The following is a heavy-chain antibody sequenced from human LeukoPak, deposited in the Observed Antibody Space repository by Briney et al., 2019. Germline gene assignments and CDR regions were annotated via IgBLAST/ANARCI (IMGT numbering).Heavy chain of an antibody. J-gene: IGHJ4*02. D-gene: IGHD6-19*01. CDR3: ARSRIAVAGTPFDY. Sequence: ASVKVSCKASGYTFTSYGISWVRQAPGQGLEWIGWISAYNGNTNYAQKLQGRVTMTTDTSTSTAYMELRSLRSDDTAVYYCARSRIAVAGTPFDYWGQGTLVTVSS. CDR2: ISAYNGNT. V-gene: IGHV1-18*01. CDR1: GYTFTSYG.